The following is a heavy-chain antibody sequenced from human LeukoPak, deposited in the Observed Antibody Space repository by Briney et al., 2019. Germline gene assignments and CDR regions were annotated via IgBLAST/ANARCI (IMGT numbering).Heavy chain of an antibody. CDR2: ISSNGGST. CDR3: AREYSSGWSASYYFDY. J-gene: IGHJ4*02. CDR1: GFTFSSYA. Sequence: GGSLRLSCGASGFTFSSYAMSWVRQAPGKGLEYVSSISSNGGSTYYANSVKGRFTISRDNSKNTLYLQMGSLRAEDMAVYYCAREYSSGWSASYYFDYWGQGTLVTVSS. D-gene: IGHD6-19*01. V-gene: IGHV3-64*01.